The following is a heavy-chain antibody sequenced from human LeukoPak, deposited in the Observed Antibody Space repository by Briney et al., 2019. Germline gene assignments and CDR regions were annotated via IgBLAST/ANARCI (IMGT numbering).Heavy chain of an antibody. J-gene: IGHJ5*02. D-gene: IGHD3-9*01. CDR3: AGYYDILTGYYTRWFDP. CDR1: GGSFSGYY. V-gene: IGHV4-34*01. CDR2: INHSGST. Sequence: PSETLSLTCAVYGGSFSGYYWSWIRQPPGKGLEWIGEINHSGSTNYNPSLKSRVTISVDTSKNQFSLKLSSVTAADTAVYYCAGYYDILTGYYTRWFDPWGQGTLVTVSS.